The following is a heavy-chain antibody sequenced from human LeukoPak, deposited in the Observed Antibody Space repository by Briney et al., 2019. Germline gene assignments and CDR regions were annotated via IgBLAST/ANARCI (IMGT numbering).Heavy chain of an antibody. J-gene: IGHJ4*02. CDR2: IWYDGSNK. Sequence: TGRSLRLSCAASGFTFSSYGMHWVRQAPGKGLEWVAVIWYDGSNKYYADSVKGRFTISRDNSKNTLYLQMNSLRAEDTAVYYCARSAPYYYGSGRLDYWGQGTLVTVSS. CDR1: GFTFSSYG. V-gene: IGHV3-33*01. CDR3: ARSAPYYYGSGRLDY. D-gene: IGHD3-10*01.